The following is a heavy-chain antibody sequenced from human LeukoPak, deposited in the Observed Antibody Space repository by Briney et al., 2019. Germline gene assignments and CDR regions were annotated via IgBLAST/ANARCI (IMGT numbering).Heavy chain of an antibody. V-gene: IGHV1-3*01. CDR2: IIVGNGNT. CDR1: GYTFTSYA. Sequence: ASVKVSCKASGYTFTSYAMHWVRQAPGQRLEWMGWIIVGNGNTKYSQKLQGRVTITRDTSASTTYMELSSLRSEDTAVYYCARDGATEGYYYFDYWGQGTPVTVSS. CDR3: ARDGATEGYYYFDY. J-gene: IGHJ4*02. D-gene: IGHD1-26*01.